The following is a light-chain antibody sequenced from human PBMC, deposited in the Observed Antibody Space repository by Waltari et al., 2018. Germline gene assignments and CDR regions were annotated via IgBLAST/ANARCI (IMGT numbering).Light chain of an antibody. V-gene: IGKV4-1*01. CDR3: QQYYSMPLT. J-gene: IGKJ3*01. Sequence: DIVMTQSPDSLAVSLGERVSINCKSSQSIFYSSNNKNYLAWYQQKPGQRPKLLIYWASSREFGVPKRFSGSGSGTDFTLTISSLEAEDVAIYYCQQYYSMPLTFGPGTTVEI. CDR2: WAS. CDR1: QSIFYSSNNKNY.